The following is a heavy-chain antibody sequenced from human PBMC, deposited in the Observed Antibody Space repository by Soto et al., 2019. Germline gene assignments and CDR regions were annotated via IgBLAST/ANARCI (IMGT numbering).Heavy chain of an antibody. CDR2: INPNSGGT. CDR1: GYSFTGCY. CDR3: ARAYCGGDCYWGLGAFDI. Sequence: GXSVMVSCKASGYSFTGCYMHWARRTPGQGLEWMGWINPNSGGTNYAQKFQGWVTMTRDTSISTAYMELSRLRSDDTAVYYCARAYCGGDCYWGLGAFDIWGQGKMVTVSS. V-gene: IGHV1-2*04. D-gene: IGHD2-21*02. J-gene: IGHJ3*02.